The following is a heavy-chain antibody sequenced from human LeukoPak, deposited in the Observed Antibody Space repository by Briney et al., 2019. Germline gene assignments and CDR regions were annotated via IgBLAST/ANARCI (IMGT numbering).Heavy chain of an antibody. CDR2: ISAYNGNT. D-gene: IGHD1-20*01. V-gene: IGHV1-18*01. CDR3: ARDLDNWNDGLGY. J-gene: IGHJ4*02. CDR1: GYTFTSYG. Sequence: ASVKVSCKASGYTFTSYGIGWVRQAPGQGLEWMGWISAYNGNTNYAQKLQGRVTMTRDTSISTAYMELSRLRSDDTAVYYCARDLDNWNDGLGYWGQGTLVTVAS.